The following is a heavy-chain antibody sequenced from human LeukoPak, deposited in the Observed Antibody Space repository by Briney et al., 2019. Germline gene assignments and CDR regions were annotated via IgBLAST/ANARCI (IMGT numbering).Heavy chain of an antibody. D-gene: IGHD6-19*01. CDR1: GGSFSGYY. V-gene: IGHV4-34*01. CDR3: ARGQQWLVRIFDY. J-gene: IGHJ4*02. Sequence: SETLSLTCAVYGGSFSGYYWSWIRQPPGKGLEWIGEINHSGSTNYNPSLKSRVTISVDTSKNQFSLKLSSVTAADTAVYYRARGQQWLVRIFDYWGQGTLVTVSS. CDR2: INHSGST.